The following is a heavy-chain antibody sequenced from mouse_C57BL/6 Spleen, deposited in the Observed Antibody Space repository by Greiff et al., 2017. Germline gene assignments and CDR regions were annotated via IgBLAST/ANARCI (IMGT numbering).Heavy chain of an antibody. D-gene: IGHD1-1*01. CDR3: AWPGTTVVGWYFDV. CDR2: ISSGSSTL. Sequence: EVHLVESGGGLVKPGGSLKLSCAASGFTFSDYGMHWVRQAPEKGLEWVAYISSGSSTLYYADTVKGRFTISRDNAKNTRFLQMTSLRSEDTAMYYCAWPGTTVVGWYFDVWGTGTTVTVSS. V-gene: IGHV5-17*01. CDR1: GFTFSDYG. J-gene: IGHJ1*03.